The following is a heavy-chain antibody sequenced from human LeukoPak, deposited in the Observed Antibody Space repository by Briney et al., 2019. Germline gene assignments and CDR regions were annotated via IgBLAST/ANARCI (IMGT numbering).Heavy chain of an antibody. Sequence: SETLSLTCTVSGGSISSYYWSWIRQPPGKGLEWIGHIYYSGSTNYNPSLKSRVTISIDTSKNQFSLRLSSVTAAVTAVYYCARGAAGYSYGWGQGTLVTVSS. CDR1: GGSISSYY. CDR3: ARGAAGYSYG. CDR2: IYYSGST. V-gene: IGHV4-59*01. J-gene: IGHJ4*02. D-gene: IGHD5-18*01.